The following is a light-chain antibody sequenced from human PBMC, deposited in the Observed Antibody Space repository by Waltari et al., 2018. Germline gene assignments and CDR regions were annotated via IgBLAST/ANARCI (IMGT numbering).Light chain of an antibody. Sequence: QSALTQPASVSESPGPSITISCTATSSDVGRDNLVSWYQQHPGKAPKLIIYDDTKRPSGVSNRFSGSKSGNTASLTISGLQAEDEADYYCCSYAASTISWVFGGGTKLTVL. J-gene: IGLJ3*02. CDR1: SSDVGRDNL. CDR3: CSYAASTISWV. CDR2: DDT. V-gene: IGLV2-23*01.